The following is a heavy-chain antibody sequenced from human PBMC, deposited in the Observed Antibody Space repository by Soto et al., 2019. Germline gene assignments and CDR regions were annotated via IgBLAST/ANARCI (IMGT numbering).Heavy chain of an antibody. J-gene: IGHJ4*02. V-gene: IGHV4-61*01. CDR2: IYYSGST. CDR1: GGSVSSGSYY. Sequence: SETLSLTCTVSGGSVSSGSYYWSWIRQPPGKGLEWIGYIYYSGSTNYNPSLKSRVTISVDTSKNQFSLKLSSVTAADTAVYYCARAGLGDGSDYWGQGTLVTSPQ. D-gene: IGHD1-26*01. CDR3: ARAGLGDGSDY.